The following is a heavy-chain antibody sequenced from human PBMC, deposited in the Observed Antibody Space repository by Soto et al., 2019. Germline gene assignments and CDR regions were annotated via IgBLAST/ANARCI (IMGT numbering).Heavy chain of an antibody. Sequence: QVQLQQWGAGLLKPSETLSLTCAVYGGSFSGYYWSWIRQPPGKGLEWIGEINHSGSTNYNPSLKSRVTISGDTSKNQFSLKLSSVTAADTAVYYCASSLSRDGPGVDYWGQGTLVTVSS. CDR3: ASSLSRDGPGVDY. CDR1: GGSFSGYY. D-gene: IGHD3-16*02. CDR2: INHSGST. J-gene: IGHJ4*02. V-gene: IGHV4-34*01.